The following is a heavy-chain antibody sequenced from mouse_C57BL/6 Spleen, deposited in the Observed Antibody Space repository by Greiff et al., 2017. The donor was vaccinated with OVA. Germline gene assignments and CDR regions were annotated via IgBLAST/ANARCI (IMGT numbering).Heavy chain of an antibody. CDR1: GYTFTSYW. CDR3: ARYYGYDGRYAMDY. V-gene: IGHV1-55*01. CDR2: IYPGSGST. D-gene: IGHD2-2*01. Sequence: QVQLQQPGAELVKPGASVKMSCKASGYTFTSYWITWVKQRPGQGLEWIGDIYPGSGSTNYNEKFKSKATLTVDISSSTAYMQLSSLTSEDSAVYYCARYYGYDGRYAMDYWGQGTSVTVSS. J-gene: IGHJ4*01.